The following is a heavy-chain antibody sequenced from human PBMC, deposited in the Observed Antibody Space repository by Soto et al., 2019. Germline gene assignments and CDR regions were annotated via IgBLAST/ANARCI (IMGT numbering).Heavy chain of an antibody. J-gene: IGHJ4*01. CDR3: ARVAYGNGWIFDY. V-gene: IGHV3-7*01. CDR2: IKQDGSEK. Sequence: GGSLRLSCAASGFSFSSYWMSWVRQASGKGLEWVANIKQDGSEKYYVDSVKGRFTLSRDNAKNSLQLQMSSLRDEDTAIYFCARVAYGNGWIFDYWGQGTLVTVSS. CDR1: GFSFSSYW. D-gene: IGHD6-19*01.